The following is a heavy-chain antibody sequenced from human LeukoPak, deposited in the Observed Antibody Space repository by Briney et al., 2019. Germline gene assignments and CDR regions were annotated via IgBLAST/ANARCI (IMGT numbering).Heavy chain of an antibody. CDR2: IYTSGST. CDR3: ATRSAVGATGGAIDAFDI. J-gene: IGHJ3*02. V-gene: IGHV4-4*09. Sequence: SETLSLTCTVSGGSLSSYYWSWIRQPPGKGLEGIGYIYTSGSTNYNPSLKSRVTISVDTSKNQFSLQLSSVTAADTAVYYCATRSAVGATGGAIDAFDIWGQGTMVTVSS. D-gene: IGHD1-26*01. CDR1: GGSLSSYY.